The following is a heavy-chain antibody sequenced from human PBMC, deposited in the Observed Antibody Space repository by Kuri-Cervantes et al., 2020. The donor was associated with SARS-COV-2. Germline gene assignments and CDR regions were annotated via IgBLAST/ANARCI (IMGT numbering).Heavy chain of an antibody. CDR3: ARDYGSGPSGAYYYYGMDV. Sequence: GESLKISCAASGFTFSSYSMNWVRQAPGKGLEWVSSISSSSSYIYYADSVKGRFTISRDNAKNSLYLQMNSLRAEDTAVYYCARDYGSGPSGAYYYYGMDVWGQGTTVTVSS. CDR2: ISSSSSYI. V-gene: IGHV3-21*01. J-gene: IGHJ6*02. D-gene: IGHD3-10*01. CDR1: GFTFSSYS.